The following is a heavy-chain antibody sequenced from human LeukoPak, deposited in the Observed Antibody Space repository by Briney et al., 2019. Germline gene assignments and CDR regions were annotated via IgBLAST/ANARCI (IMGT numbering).Heavy chain of an antibody. D-gene: IGHD1-1*01. J-gene: IGHJ4*02. V-gene: IGHV1-69*04. CDR2: VIPVLDTT. CDR3: ARDVEAKGALDS. CDR1: GDTFSAFG. Sequence: SVKVSCKASGDTFSAFGVTWVRQAPGQGLEWMGRVIPVLDTTTSAQRFQGRVTITADKSTNIVYMELRSLRSDDTAVYYCARDVEAKGALDSWGQGTLVTVSS.